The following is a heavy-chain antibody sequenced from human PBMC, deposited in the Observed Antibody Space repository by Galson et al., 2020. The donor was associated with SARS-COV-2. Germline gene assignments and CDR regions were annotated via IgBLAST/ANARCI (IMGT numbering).Heavy chain of an antibody. D-gene: IGHD2-2*01. CDR3: AKETVDYTSSYFDS. CDR2: ISYDGNNE. Sequence: GGSLRLSCAASGFTFSTNAMHWVRQAPGRGLEWLAIISYDGNNEYADSVKGRFTISRDNSKNTVYLQMNSLRPEDTAVYYCAKETVDYTSSYFDSWGQGTLVTVSS. CDR1: GFTFSTNA. V-gene: IGHV3-30*04. J-gene: IGHJ4*02.